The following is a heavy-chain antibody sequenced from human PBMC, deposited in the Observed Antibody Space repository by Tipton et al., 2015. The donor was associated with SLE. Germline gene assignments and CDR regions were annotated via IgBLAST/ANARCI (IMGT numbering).Heavy chain of an antibody. CDR2: ISGSDGDT. J-gene: IGHJ6*02. Sequence: GSLRLSCVASGFTFSSLAMTWVRQAPGKGLEWVSTISGSDGDTDYADSVKGRFTISRDNSKNTLYLQMNSLRAEDTAVYYCARDGGTIFGVVHYGMDVWGQGTTVTVSS. CDR3: ARDGGTIFGVVHYGMDV. CDR1: GFTFSSLA. D-gene: IGHD3-3*01. V-gene: IGHV3-23*01.